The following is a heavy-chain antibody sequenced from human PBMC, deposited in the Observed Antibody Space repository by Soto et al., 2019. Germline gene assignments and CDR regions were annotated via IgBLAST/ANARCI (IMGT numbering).Heavy chain of an antibody. J-gene: IGHJ3*02. CDR3: AKDLPVSVDPDGAFDI. Sequence: PGGSLRLSCAASGCTFSSYAMSWVRQAPGKGLEWVSAISGSGGSTYYADSVKGRFTISRDNSKNTLYLQMNSLRAEDTAVYYCAKDLPVSVDPDGAFDIWGQGTMVTVSS. V-gene: IGHV3-23*01. CDR2: ISGSGGST. CDR1: GCTFSSYA. D-gene: IGHD5-12*01.